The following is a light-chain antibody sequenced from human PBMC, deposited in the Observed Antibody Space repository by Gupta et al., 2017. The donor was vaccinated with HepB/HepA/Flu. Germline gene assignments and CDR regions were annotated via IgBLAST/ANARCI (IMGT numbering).Light chain of an antibody. CDR3: SSYRSDSAVV. J-gene: IGLJ2*01. V-gene: IGLV2-14*03. CDR1: SSDVGGYNY. CDR2: DVS. Sequence: QSALTQPASVSGSPGQSITISCTGTSSDVGGYNYVSWYQQHPGKAPKLMIYDVSSRPSGVSNRFSGSKSGNTASLTISGLQAEDEADYYCSSYRSDSAVVFGGGTKLTGL.